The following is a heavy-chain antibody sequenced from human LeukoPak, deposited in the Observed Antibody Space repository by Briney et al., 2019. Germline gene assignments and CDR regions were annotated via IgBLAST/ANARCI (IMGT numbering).Heavy chain of an antibody. CDR1: GYSFSSYW. Sequence: GESLRISCKCAGYSFSSYWIKWVRQMPGKGLEWMGRIDPNDSTNNYSPSFQGHVTISADKSISTAYLQWNSLNASDTAMYYCARRGGVAGTDYWGQGTLVTVSS. D-gene: IGHD6-19*01. V-gene: IGHV5-10-1*01. CDR2: IDPNDSTN. CDR3: ARRGGVAGTDY. J-gene: IGHJ4*01.